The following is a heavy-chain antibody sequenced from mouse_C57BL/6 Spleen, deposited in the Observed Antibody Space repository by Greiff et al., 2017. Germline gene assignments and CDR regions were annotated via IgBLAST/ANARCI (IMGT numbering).Heavy chain of an antibody. CDR3: ARAYYDYDEYYLDY. V-gene: IGHV1-64*01. Sequence: VQLQQPGAELVKPGASVKLSCKASGYTFTSYWMHWVKQRPGQGLEWIGMIHPISGSTNYNEKFKSKATLTVDKSSSTAYMQLSSLTSVDSAVYDCARAYYDYDEYYLDYWGQGTTLTVSS. CDR1: GYTFTSYW. D-gene: IGHD2-4*01. CDR2: IHPISGST. J-gene: IGHJ2*01.